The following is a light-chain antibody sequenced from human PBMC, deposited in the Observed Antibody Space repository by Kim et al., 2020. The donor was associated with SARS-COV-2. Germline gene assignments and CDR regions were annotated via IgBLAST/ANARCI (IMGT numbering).Light chain of an antibody. Sequence: PGETAPRSCMASQSGNSNSLAWYQQTPNTAPRLLIYGASSRTPGIPDRFTGRWSGTDFTLTISRLEPEYFAVYYCQQYGSSDTFGQGTKLEI. CDR1: QSGNSNS. CDR2: GAS. CDR3: QQYGSSDT. J-gene: IGKJ2*01. V-gene: IGKV3-20*01.